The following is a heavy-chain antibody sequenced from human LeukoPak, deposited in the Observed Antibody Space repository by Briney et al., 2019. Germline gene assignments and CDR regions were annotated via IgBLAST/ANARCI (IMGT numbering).Heavy chain of an antibody. CDR3: ARGLYSSSP. CDR1: GFTFSSYA. J-gene: IGHJ4*02. D-gene: IGHD6-6*01. V-gene: IGHV3-23*01. CDR2: ISGSGVT. Sequence: GGSLRLSCAASGFTFSSYAMSWYRQVIGKGLHWVSAISGSGVTFYADSVKGRFTISRDTSKNTLYLQMNRLRADVIAVYYCARGLYSSSPWGQGTLVTVSS.